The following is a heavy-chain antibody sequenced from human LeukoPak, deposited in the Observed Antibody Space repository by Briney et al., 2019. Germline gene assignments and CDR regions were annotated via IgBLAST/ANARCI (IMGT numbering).Heavy chain of an antibody. CDR1: GFTFSSYS. J-gene: IGHJ6*03. V-gene: IGHV3-21*04. CDR2: ISSSSNYI. D-gene: IGHD2-15*01. CDR3: AKDGYSSASSFHYYYYMDV. Sequence: GGSLRLSCVASGFTFSSYSMNWVRQAPGKGLEWVSSISSSSNYIYYADSLKGRFTISRDNAKNSLYLQMNSLRAEDTAVYYCAKDGYSSASSFHYYYYMDVWGKGTTVTVSS.